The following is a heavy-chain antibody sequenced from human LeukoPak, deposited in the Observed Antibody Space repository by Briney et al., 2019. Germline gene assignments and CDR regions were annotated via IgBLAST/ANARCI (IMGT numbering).Heavy chain of an antibody. CDR2: ISAYNGNT. CDR1: GYTLTSYG. CDR3: ARGYCSSTSCYIEDNWFDP. V-gene: IGHV1-18*01. J-gene: IGHJ5*02. D-gene: IGHD2-2*02. Sequence: ASVKVSCKASGYTLTSYGISWVRQAPGQGLEWMGWISAYNGNTNYAQKLQGRVTMTTDTSTSTAYMELRSLRSDDTAVYYCARGYCSSTSCYIEDNWFDPWGQGTLVTVSS.